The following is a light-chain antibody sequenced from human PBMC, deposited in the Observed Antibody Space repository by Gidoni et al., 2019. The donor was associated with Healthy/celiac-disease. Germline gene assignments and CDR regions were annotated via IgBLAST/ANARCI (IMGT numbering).Light chain of an antibody. CDR2: LGS. J-gene: IGKJ2*01. Sequence: EMGMTQSPLSLPVTPGEPASISCRSSQSLLHSNGYNYLDWYLQKPGQSPQLLIYLGSNRASGVPDRFSGSGSGTDFTLKISRVEAEDVGVYYCMQALQTPYTFGQGTKLEIK. V-gene: IGKV2-28*01. CDR1: QSLLHSNGYNY. CDR3: MQALQTPYT.